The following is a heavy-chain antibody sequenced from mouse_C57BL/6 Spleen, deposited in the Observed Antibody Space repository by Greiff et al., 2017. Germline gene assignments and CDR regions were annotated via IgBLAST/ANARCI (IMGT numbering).Heavy chain of an antibody. Sequence: VQLQQSGPELVKPGASVKISCKASGYSFTDYNMNWVKQSNGKRLEWIGVINPNYGTTSYNQKFKGKATLTVDPSSNTAYMQLHSLTAEDSAVYYCARGGYSNYMDYYAMDYWGQGTSVTVSS. J-gene: IGHJ4*01. CDR1: GYSFTDYN. D-gene: IGHD2-5*01. V-gene: IGHV1-39*01. CDR3: ARGGYSNYMDYYAMDY. CDR2: INPNYGTT.